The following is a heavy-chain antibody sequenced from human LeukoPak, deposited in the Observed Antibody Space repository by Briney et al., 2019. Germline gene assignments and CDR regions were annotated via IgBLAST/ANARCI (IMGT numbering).Heavy chain of an antibody. V-gene: IGHV1-18*01. J-gene: IGHJ4*02. CDR1: GYPFTSYY. Sequence: ASVKVSCKASGYPFTSYYINWVRQAPGQGLEWMGWISVYNGDTNYAQNFQGRVTMTTDTSTDTAYMELRSLRYDDTAVYYCARGLMATVTTTAFDYWGQGTLVTVSS. CDR2: ISVYNGDT. CDR3: ARGLMATVTTTAFDY. D-gene: IGHD4-17*01.